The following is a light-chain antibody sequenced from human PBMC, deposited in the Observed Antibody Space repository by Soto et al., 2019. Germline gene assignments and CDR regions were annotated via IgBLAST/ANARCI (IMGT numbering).Light chain of an antibody. Sequence: EIVLTHSPGTLSLSPGERATLSCRASLTISDNYLAWYQQKAGQAPRLVIYGASSRATGIPDRFSASGSGTDFTLTISRLEPEDFAVYYCQQYSMAPLTFVQGTKVEVK. CDR3: QQYSMAPLT. CDR2: GAS. CDR1: LTISDNY. V-gene: IGKV3-20*01. J-gene: IGKJ1*01.